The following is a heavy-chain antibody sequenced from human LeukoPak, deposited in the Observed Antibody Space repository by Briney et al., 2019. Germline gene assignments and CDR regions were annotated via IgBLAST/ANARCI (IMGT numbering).Heavy chain of an antibody. CDR2: IIPIVGKA. D-gene: IGHD3-22*01. J-gene: IGHJ3*02. CDR3: WRAAIITMIVVVHGDASDI. Sequence: RVSCAASGGTFSSYAISWVRQAPGQGLEWVGGIIPIVGKANYAQTVQGRVTITGDKSKNTPYMQLNRLRADDQAVYYCWRAAIITMIVVVHGDASDIWGEGTMVTVSS. CDR1: GGTFSSYA. V-gene: IGHV1-69*06.